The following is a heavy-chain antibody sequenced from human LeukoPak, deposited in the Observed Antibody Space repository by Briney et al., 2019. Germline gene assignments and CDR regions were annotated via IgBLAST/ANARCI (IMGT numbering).Heavy chain of an antibody. CDR2: ISSSSSYI. J-gene: IGHJ6*03. CDR1: GFTFSSYS. V-gene: IGHV3-21*01. Sequence: GGSLRLSCAASGFTFSSYSMNWVRQAPGKGLEWVSSISSSSSYIYYADSVKGRFTISRDNAKNSLYLQMNSLRAEDTAVYYCARAPDYDFWSGYYPYYYYYMDVWGKGTTVTVSS. CDR3: ARAPDYDFWSGYYPYYYYYMDV. D-gene: IGHD3-3*01.